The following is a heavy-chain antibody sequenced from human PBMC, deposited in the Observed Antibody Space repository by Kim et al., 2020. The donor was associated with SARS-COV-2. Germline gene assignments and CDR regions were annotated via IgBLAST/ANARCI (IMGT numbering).Heavy chain of an antibody. CDR2: IIPIFGTA. Sequence: SVKVSCKASGGTFSSYAISWVRQAPGQGLEWMGGIIPIFGTANYAQKFQGRVTITADESTSTAYMELSSLRSEDTAVYYCARDLRDHYYDSSGPTVRDAFDIWGQGTMVTVSS. D-gene: IGHD3-22*01. V-gene: IGHV1-69*13. CDR1: GGTFSSYA. J-gene: IGHJ3*02. CDR3: ARDLRDHYYDSSGPTVRDAFDI.